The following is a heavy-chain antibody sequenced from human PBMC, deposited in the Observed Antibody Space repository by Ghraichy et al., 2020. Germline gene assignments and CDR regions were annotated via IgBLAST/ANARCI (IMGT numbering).Heavy chain of an antibody. CDR2: IYSGGST. CDR3: ASDREDYGPLDY. V-gene: IGHV3-53*01. D-gene: IGHD4-17*01. CDR1: GFTVSSNY. Sequence: LSLTCAASGFTVSSNYMSWVRQAPGKGLEWVSVIYSGGSTYYADSVKGRFTISRDNSKNTLYLQMNSLRAEDTAVYYCASDREDYGPLDYWGQGTLVTVSS. J-gene: IGHJ4*02.